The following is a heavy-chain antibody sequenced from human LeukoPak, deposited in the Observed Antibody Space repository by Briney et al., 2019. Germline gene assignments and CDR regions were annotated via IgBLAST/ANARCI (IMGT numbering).Heavy chain of an antibody. CDR1: GGSFSGYY. CDR3: AREEDPSISFDP. D-gene: IGHD4-11*01. Sequence: SETLSLTCAVYGGSFSGYYWSWIRQPAGKGLEWIGRIYTSGSTNYNPSLKSRVTISVDTSKNQFSLKLSSVTAADTAVYYCAREEDPSISFDPWGQGTLVTVSS. V-gene: IGHV4-4*07. J-gene: IGHJ5*02. CDR2: IYTSGST.